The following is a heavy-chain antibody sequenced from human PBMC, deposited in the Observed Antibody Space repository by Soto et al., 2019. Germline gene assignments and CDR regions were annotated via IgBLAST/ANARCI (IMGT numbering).Heavy chain of an antibody. CDR1: GGPMSSYY. J-gene: IGHJ4*02. CDR3: ARVQMATLFFDY. D-gene: IGHD5-12*01. V-gene: IGHV4-59*01. CDR2: IYSSGTH. Sequence: SLTCDVSGGPMSSYYWSWVWQPPGKGLEWIGYIYSSGTHNYNPSLESRLTISIDTSKNQFSLRLSSVTAADTAVYYCARVQMATLFFDYWGQGTLVTVSS.